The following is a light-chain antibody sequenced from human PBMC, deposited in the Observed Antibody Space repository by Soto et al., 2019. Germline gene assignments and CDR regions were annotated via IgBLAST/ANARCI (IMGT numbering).Light chain of an antibody. CDR3: QQYHSDPIT. J-gene: IGKJ5*01. CDR1: QSVLSSSKNY. CDR2: WAS. Sequence: DFVMTQSPASLAVSLGERATIDCKSSQSVLSSSKNYLGWFQQKPGQPPKLLISWASTRESGVPDRFSGSGSGTDFTLTISSLQAEDVAVYYCQQYHSDPITFGQGTRLEIK. V-gene: IGKV4-1*01.